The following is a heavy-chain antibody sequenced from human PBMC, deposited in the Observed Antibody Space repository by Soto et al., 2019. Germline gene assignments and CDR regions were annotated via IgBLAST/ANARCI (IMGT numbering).Heavy chain of an antibody. J-gene: IGHJ3*02. Sequence: GGSLRLSCAASGFTFSNHAMSWVRQAPRKGLEWVSAISGSGGSIFYADSVKGQFTISRDNSKNTLFLQMNSLRAEDTAVYFCAKGNYNYGDALDIWGQGTMVTVSS. V-gene: IGHV3-23*01. CDR2: ISGSGGSI. CDR1: GFTFSNHA. CDR3: AKGNYNYGDALDI. D-gene: IGHD4-17*01.